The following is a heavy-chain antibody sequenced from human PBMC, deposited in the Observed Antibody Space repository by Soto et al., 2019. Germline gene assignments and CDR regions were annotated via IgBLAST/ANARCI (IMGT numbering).Heavy chain of an antibody. Sequence: GASVKVSCKASGYTFTSYAMHWVRQAPGQRLEWMGWINAGNGNTKYSQKFQGRVTITRDTSASTAYMELSSLRSEGTAVYYCARVSDGYYGSGSPYYYGMDVWGQGTTVTVSS. J-gene: IGHJ6*02. V-gene: IGHV1-3*01. D-gene: IGHD3-10*01. CDR2: INAGNGNT. CDR1: GYTFTSYA. CDR3: ARVSDGYYGSGSPYYYGMDV.